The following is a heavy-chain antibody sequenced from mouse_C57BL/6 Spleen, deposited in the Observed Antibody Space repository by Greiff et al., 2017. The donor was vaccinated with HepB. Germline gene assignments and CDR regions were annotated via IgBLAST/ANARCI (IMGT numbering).Heavy chain of an antibody. D-gene: IGHD2-3*01. Sequence: EVKLVESGGGLVKPGGSLKLSCAASGFTFSSYAMSWVRQTPEKRLEWVATISAGGSYTYYPDNVKGRFTISRDNAKNNLYLQMSHLKSEDTAMYYCARGYDGYYYFDYWGQGTTLTVSS. J-gene: IGHJ2*01. CDR1: GFTFSSYA. CDR3: ARGYDGYYYFDY. V-gene: IGHV5-4*03. CDR2: ISAGGSYT.